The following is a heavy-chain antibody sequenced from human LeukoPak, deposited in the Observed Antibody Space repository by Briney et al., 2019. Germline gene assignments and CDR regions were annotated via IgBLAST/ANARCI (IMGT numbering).Heavy chain of an antibody. V-gene: IGHV4-4*02. D-gene: IGHD3-22*01. Sequence: SETLSLTCAVSGGSISSSNWWSWVRQPPGKGLEWIGEIYHSGSTNYNPSLKSRVTISVDKSKNQFSLKLSSVTAADTAVYYCATYDSSGYCFRQLAFDIWGQGTMVTVSS. CDR2: IYHSGST. J-gene: IGHJ3*02. CDR3: ATYDSSGYCFRQLAFDI. CDR1: GGSISSSNW.